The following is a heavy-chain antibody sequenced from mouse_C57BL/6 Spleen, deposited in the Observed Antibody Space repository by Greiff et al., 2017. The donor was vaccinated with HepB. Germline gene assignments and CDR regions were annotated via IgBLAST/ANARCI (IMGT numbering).Heavy chain of an antibody. CDR3: ASDDYSAWFAY. Sequence: VQLQQSGPELVKPGASVKISCKASGYAFSSSWMNWVKQRPGKGLEWIGRIYPGDGDTNYNGKFKGKATLTADKSSSAAYIQLSSLTSEDSAIYFCASDDYSAWFAYWGQGTLVTVSA. D-gene: IGHD2-4*01. J-gene: IGHJ3*01. CDR1: GYAFSSSW. V-gene: IGHV1-82*01. CDR2: IYPGDGDT.